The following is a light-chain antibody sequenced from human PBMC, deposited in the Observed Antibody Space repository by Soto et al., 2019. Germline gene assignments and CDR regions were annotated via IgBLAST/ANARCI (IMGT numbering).Light chain of an antibody. CDR2: DVS. V-gene: IGLV2-14*01. CDR1: SSDVGGYNY. J-gene: IGLJ2*01. CDR3: SSDTSSSTLVV. Sequence: QSALTQPASVSGSPGQSITISCTGTSSDVGGYNYVSWYQQHPGKGPKLMIYDVSNRPSGVSNRFSGSKSGNTASLTISGLQAEDEADYYCSSDTSSSTLVVFGGGTKLTVL.